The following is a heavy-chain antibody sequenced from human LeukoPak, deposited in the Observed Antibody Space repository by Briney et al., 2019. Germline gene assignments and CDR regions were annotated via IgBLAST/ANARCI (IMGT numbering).Heavy chain of an antibody. D-gene: IGHD3-22*01. CDR3: AGDRGSSGYYGGWFDP. V-gene: IGHV4-4*07. Sequence: SETLSLTCTVSGGSISSYYWSWIRQPAGKGLEWIGRIYTSGSTNYNPSLKSRVTISVDKSKNQFSLKLSSVTAADTAVYYCAGDRGSSGYYGGWFDPWGQGTLVTVSS. CDR1: GGSISSYY. CDR2: IYTSGST. J-gene: IGHJ5*02.